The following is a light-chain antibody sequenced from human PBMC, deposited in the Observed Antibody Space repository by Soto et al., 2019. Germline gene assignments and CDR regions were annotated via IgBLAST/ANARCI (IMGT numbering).Light chain of an antibody. Sequence: DIQMTQSPSSLSASVGDRVTITGQASQDSSIYLNWYKQRPGKAPEVLIYDASNLERGVPSRFSGSGSGTDFTLTITGLRPEDFATYYCQQRDTLLTFGGGTTVEL. V-gene: IGKV1-33*01. CDR3: QQRDTLLT. CDR2: DAS. J-gene: IGKJ4*01. CDR1: QDSSIY.